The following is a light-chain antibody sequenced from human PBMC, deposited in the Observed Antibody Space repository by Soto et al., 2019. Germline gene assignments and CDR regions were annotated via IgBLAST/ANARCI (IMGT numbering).Light chain of an antibody. Sequence: EIVMTQSPATLSVSPGERATLSCRASQSVSSSYLAWYQQKPGQAPRLLIYDASSRATGIPDRFSGSGSGTDFTLIISRLEPEDFAMYYCQQYGSSPRTFGQGTKVDIK. CDR3: QQYGSSPRT. J-gene: IGKJ1*01. CDR1: QSVSSSY. V-gene: IGKV3-20*01. CDR2: DAS.